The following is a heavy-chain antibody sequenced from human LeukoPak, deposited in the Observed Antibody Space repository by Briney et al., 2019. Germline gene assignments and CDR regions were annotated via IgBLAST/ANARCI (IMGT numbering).Heavy chain of an antibody. CDR2: IYYSGST. V-gene: IGHV4-39*07. Sequence: SETMSLACTVTGVSISSSSYYWGWIRQPQGKGLEWIGSIYYSGSTYFNPSLKSRVTISVDTSKNQSSLKLSSVTAADTAVYYCAPTGTTFGYFDFWAQGTLVTVSS. D-gene: IGHD1-7*01. J-gene: IGHJ4*02. CDR3: APTGTTFGYFDF. CDR1: GVSISSSSYY.